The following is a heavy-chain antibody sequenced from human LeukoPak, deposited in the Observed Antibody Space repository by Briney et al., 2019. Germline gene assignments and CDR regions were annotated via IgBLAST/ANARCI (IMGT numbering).Heavy chain of an antibody. Sequence: SETLSLTCGVSGGSISTYYWSWIRQPPGKGLEWIGYIYYSGSTNFNPSLTSRVTMSVDTSKNQFSLRLSSVTAADTAVYYCARGYYKFDYWGQGTLVTVSS. V-gene: IGHV4-59*01. CDR3: ARGYYKFDY. CDR2: IYYSGST. CDR1: GGSISTYY. J-gene: IGHJ4*02. D-gene: IGHD2-21*01.